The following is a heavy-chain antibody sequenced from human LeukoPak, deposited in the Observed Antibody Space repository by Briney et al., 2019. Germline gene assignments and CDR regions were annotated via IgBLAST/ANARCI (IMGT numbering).Heavy chain of an antibody. CDR1: GFTFSSYG. D-gene: IGHD3-22*01. CDR2: IRYDGSNK. Sequence: GGSLRLSCAASGFTFSSYGMHWVRQAPGKGLEWVAFIRYDGSNKYYADSVKGRFTISRDNSKNTLYLQMNSLRAEDTAVYYCARDSNYYDSSGYYNWGQGTLVTVSS. J-gene: IGHJ4*02. V-gene: IGHV3-30*02. CDR3: ARDSNYYDSSGYYN.